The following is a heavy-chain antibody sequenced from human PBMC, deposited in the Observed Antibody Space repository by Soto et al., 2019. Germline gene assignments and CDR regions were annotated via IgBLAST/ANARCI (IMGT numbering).Heavy chain of an antibody. D-gene: IGHD1-1*01. CDR1: GGSISSYY. J-gene: IGHJ4*02. CDR3: ARNDDLDY. CDR2: IYYSGST. Sequence: SETLSLTCTVSGGSISSYYWSWIRQPPGKGLEWIGYIYYSGSTNYNPSLKSRVTISVDTSKNQFSLKLSSVTAADTAVYYCARNDDLDYWGQGTLVTVSS. V-gene: IGHV4-59*01.